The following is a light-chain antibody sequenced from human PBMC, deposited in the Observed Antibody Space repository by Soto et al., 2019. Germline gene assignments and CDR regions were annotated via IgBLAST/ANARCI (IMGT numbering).Light chain of an antibody. J-gene: IGKJ3*01. CDR3: QHYAASPFT. Sequence: EIVLTQSPGTLSLSPGERGTLSCRANQSLGSAYLAWYQQKPGQAPRLLIHGASSRAAAIPDRFSGSGSGTDFTLTISNLEPEDFAVYYCQHYAASPFTFGPGTKVDAK. V-gene: IGKV3-20*01. CDR2: GAS. CDR1: QSLGSAY.